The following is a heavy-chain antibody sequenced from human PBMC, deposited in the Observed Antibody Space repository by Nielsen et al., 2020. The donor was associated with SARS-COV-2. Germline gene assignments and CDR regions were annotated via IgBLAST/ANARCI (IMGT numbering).Heavy chain of an antibody. D-gene: IGHD5-18*01. J-gene: IGHJ5*02. Sequence: ASVKVSCKASGYTFTGHYIHWVRQAPGQGLEWMGRINPNRAGTNYAQTFKGRVTLTTDTSISTAYMDLSWLRSDDTAVYYCARDEYNYGYNWFDTWGQGTLVTVSS. CDR1: GYTFTGHY. V-gene: IGHV1-2*06. CDR3: ARDEYNYGYNWFDT. CDR2: INPNRAGT.